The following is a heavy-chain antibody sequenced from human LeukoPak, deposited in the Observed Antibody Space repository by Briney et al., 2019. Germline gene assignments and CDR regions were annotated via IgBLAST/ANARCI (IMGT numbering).Heavy chain of an antibody. CDR1: GYTFTGYY. J-gene: IGHJ4*02. CDR2: INPNSGGT. V-gene: IGHV1-2*02. Sequence: ASVKVSCKASGYTFTGYYMHWVRQAPGQGLEWMGWINPNSGGTNYAQKFQGRVTMTRDTSISTAYMELSRLRSDDTAVYYCAKLAGDYYDSSGYYNWGQGTLVTVSS. CDR3: AKLAGDYYDSSGYYN. D-gene: IGHD3-22*01.